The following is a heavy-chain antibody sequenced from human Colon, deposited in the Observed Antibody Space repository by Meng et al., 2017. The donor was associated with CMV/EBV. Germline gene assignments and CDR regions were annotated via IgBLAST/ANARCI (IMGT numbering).Heavy chain of an antibody. D-gene: IGHD1-20*01. V-gene: IGHV1-2*02. CDR1: GYIFSDYF. Sequence: ASVKVSCKTSGYIFSDYFMHWVRQAPGQGLEWMGWVNPNSGSTNFAQQFQGRVTMTRDTSISTAYMELTGLTSDDTAVYYCAREMGYNWDLGHPYGMDVWGQGTTVTVSS. J-gene: IGHJ6*02. CDR2: VNPNSGST. CDR3: AREMGYNWDLGHPYGMDV.